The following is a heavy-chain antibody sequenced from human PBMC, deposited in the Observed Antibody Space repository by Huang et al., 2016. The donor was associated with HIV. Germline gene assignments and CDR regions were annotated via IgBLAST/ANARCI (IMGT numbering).Heavy chain of an antibody. V-gene: IGHV3-23*01. CDR1: GFTFNKYV. D-gene: IGHD2-15*01. Sequence: EVQLLESGGGLVQPGGSLRLSCAASGFTFNKYVMSWVRQAPGKGLEWISTISIRGGSTSYADSVNGRFTISRDNSENTLYLQMNSLTAEDTAVYYCAKDRTVVVEDYFDYWGQGTLVTVSS. CDR2: ISIRGGST. J-gene: IGHJ4*02. CDR3: AKDRTVVVEDYFDY.